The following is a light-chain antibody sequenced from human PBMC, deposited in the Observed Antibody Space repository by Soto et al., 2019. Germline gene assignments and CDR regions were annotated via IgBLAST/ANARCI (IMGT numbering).Light chain of an antibody. CDR1: SANIGGNS. V-gene: IGLV1-51*01. CDR3: GSWDSSLSAYV. Sequence: QSVLTQPPSVSAAPGQKFSISCCGSSANIGGNSVSWYQQLPGTAPKLLIYDDNKRPSGIPDRFSGSKSGTSATLGITGFQTGDEADYYCGSWDSSLSAYVFGTGTKVTVL. J-gene: IGLJ1*01. CDR2: DDN.